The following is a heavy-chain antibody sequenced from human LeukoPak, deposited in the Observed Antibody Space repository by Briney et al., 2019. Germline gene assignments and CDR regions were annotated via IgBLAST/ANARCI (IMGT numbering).Heavy chain of an antibody. V-gene: IGHV3-11*06. Sequence: GGSLRLSCAVSGFTFSDYYMSWIRQAPGKGLEWVSSISSSSSYIYYADSVKGRFTISRDNAKNSLYLQMNSLRAEDTAVYYCATRIAAAGTRSGWGQGTLVTVSS. D-gene: IGHD6-13*01. CDR3: ATRIAAAGTRSG. CDR2: ISSSSSYI. CDR1: GFTFSDYY. J-gene: IGHJ4*02.